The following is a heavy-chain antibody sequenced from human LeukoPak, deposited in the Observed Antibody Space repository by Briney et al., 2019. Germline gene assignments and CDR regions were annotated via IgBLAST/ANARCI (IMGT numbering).Heavy chain of an antibody. D-gene: IGHD3-3*01. J-gene: IGHJ4*02. Sequence: PSETLSLTCAVSGDSISSSNYYWGWIRQPPGKGLEWIGSLYYSGSPYYNPSLKSRVTISVDTSNNQFSLKLNSVTAADTAVYYCASALTIFGVAAFDYWGQGTLVTVSS. CDR1: GDSISSSNYY. V-gene: IGHV4-39*01. CDR2: LYYSGSP. CDR3: ASALTIFGVAAFDY.